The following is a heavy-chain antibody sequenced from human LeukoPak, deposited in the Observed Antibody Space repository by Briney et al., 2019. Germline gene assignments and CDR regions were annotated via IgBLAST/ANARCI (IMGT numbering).Heavy chain of an antibody. CDR3: AKGLRGARHLVGPDY. J-gene: IGHJ4*02. CDR1: GFTFSSYS. V-gene: IGHV3-9*01. Sequence: PGGSLRLSCAASGFTFSSYSMNWVRQAPGKGLEWVSGISWNSGSIGYADSVKGRFTISRDNAKNSLYLQMNSLRAEDTALYYCAKGLRGARHLVGPDYWGQGTLVTVSS. D-gene: IGHD1-26*01. CDR2: ISWNSGSI.